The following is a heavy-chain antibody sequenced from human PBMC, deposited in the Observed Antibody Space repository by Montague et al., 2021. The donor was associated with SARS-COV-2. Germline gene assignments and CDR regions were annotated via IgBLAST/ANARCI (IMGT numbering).Heavy chain of an antibody. V-gene: IGHV2-70*11. J-gene: IGHJ4*02. CDR1: GFSLSTSGMC. CDR3: ARGIAAAGPALDY. CDR2: IDWDDDK. Sequence: PALATPTQTLTLTCTSSGFSLSTSGMCVSWIRQPPGKALEWLARIDWDDDKYYSTSLKTRLTISKDTSKNQVVLTMTHMDPVDTATYYCARGIAAAGPALDYWGQGTLVTVSS. D-gene: IGHD6-13*01.